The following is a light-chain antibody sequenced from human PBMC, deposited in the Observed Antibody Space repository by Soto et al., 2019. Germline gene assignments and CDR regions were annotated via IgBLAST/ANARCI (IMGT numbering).Light chain of an antibody. V-gene: IGKV3-20*01. CDR2: GAS. CDR1: QTVTSNY. CDR3: QQYGSAPRT. J-gene: IGKJ1*01. Sequence: EIVLTQSPGTLSLSPGERATLSCRASQTVTSNYLAWYQQHPGQAPRLLIYGASSRATGIPDRFSGSGSGTDFTLTISRLEPEYFAVYFCQQYGSAPRTFGRGTEVEIK.